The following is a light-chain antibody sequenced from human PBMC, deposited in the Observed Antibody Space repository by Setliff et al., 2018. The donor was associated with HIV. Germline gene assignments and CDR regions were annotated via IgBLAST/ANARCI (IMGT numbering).Light chain of an antibody. Sequence: QSVLTQPASVSGSPGQSITISCTGTSSDVGSYNLVSWYQQLPGTAPKLLIYSNNQRPSGVPDRFSGSKSGTSASLAISGLQYEDEADYYCAAWDDSLNGYVFGTGTKVTDL. CDR2: SNN. CDR3: AAWDDSLNGYV. J-gene: IGLJ1*01. CDR1: SSDVGSYNL. V-gene: IGLV1-44*01.